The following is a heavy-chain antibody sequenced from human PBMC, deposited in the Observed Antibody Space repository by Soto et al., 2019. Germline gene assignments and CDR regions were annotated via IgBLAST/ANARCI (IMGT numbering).Heavy chain of an antibody. D-gene: IGHD3-3*01. CDR2: INSDGSST. Sequence: GGSLRLSCAASGFTFSSYWMHWVRQAPGKGLVWVSRINSDGSSTSYADSVKGRFTISRDNAKNTLYLQMNSLRAEDTAVYYCAREPSYYDFWSGYPPAGAFDMWGQGTLVTV. V-gene: IGHV3-74*01. J-gene: IGHJ3*02. CDR3: AREPSYYDFWSGYPPAGAFDM. CDR1: GFTFSSYW.